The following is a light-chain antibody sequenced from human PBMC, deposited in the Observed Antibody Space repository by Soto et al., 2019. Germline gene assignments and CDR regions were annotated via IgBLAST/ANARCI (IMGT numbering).Light chain of an antibody. Sequence: DIVMPQSPLSLPVTPGEPASISCRSSQSLLQRNGNNHLDWYVQKPGQSPQLLSYLASNRASGVPERISGRGTGTDFTLKISRVEAADVGIYYCMQVLQTPSTFGHGTKVQIK. CDR3: MQVLQTPST. V-gene: IGKV2-28*01. CDR1: QSLLQRNGNNH. J-gene: IGKJ1*01. CDR2: LAS.